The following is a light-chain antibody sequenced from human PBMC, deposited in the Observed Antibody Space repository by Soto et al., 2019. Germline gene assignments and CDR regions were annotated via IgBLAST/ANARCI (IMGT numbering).Light chain of an antibody. CDR2: GAS. V-gene: IGKV3-20*01. CDR3: QQYGSSPKK. J-gene: IGKJ1*01. CDR1: QSVSSSL. Sequence: EIVLTQAPGTLSLSPGERATLSCRASQSVSSSLLAWYQQKPGQAPRLLIYGASVRATGIPDRFSGGGSGTDFTLTISRLEPEDFAVYYCQQYGSSPKKFGQGTKWIS.